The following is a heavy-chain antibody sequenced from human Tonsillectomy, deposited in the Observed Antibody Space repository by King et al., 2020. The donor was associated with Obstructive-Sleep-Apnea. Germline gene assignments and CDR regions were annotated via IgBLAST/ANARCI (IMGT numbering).Heavy chain of an antibody. CDR1: SSYY. V-gene: IGHV4-39*01. J-gene: IGHJ3*02. CDR3: ARRKWGYYFDACENPLDAVDI. Sequence: SSYYWGWIRQPPGKGLEWIGSVFFSGNTYYSPSLKSRVTVSLDTSKNQFSLNLSSGTAADTAVYYCARRKWGYYFDACENPLDAVDIWGLGTMVPVSS. D-gene: IGHD3-22*01. CDR2: VFFSGNT.